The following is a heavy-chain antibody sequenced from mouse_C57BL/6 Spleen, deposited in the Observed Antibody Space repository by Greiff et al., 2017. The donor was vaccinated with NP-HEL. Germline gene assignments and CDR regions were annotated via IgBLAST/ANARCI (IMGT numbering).Heavy chain of an antibody. V-gene: IGHV1-80*01. Sequence: QVQLKQSGAELVKPGASVKISCKASGYAFSSYWMNWVKQRPGKGLEWIGQIYPGDGDTNYNGKFKGKATLTADKSSSTAYMQLSSLTSEDSAVYFCARIYDGYRWFDYWGQGTTLTVSS. CDR1: GYAFSSYW. J-gene: IGHJ2*01. CDR3: ARIYDGYRWFDY. D-gene: IGHD2-3*01. CDR2: IYPGDGDT.